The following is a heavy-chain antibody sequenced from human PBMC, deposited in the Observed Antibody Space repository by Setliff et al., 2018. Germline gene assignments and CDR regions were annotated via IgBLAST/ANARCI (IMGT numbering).Heavy chain of an antibody. CDR1: GFTFRTFS. CDR3: ARSPANGGNDAFDI. J-gene: IGHJ3*02. Sequence: GGSLRLSCAAPGFTFRTFSMHWVRQAPGKGLEWVSSISPDSIHIYYADSVTGRLTISRDNAWDSLYLQMNSLGAEYTAVYYCARSPANGGNDAFDIWGRGTMVTVSS. V-gene: IGHV3-21*01. CDR2: ISPDSIHI. D-gene: IGHD6-25*01.